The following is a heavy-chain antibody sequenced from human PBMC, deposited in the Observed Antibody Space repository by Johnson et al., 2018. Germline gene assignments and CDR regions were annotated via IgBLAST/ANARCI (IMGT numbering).Heavy chain of an antibody. Sequence: QVQLQESGPGLVKPSVTLSLTCSVSGGAISSYYWNWIRQPPGKGLEWIGNLYYTGNTNYNPSLKRRITITVDTSKKHFSLRLSSVTAADTAVYYCARAFLEYWSGSDCYSDGFDIWGQGTMVTVSS. CDR2: LYYTGNT. V-gene: IGHV4-59*01. J-gene: IGHJ3*02. D-gene: IGHD2-15*01. CDR1: GGAISSYY. CDR3: ARAFLEYWSGSDCYSDGFDI.